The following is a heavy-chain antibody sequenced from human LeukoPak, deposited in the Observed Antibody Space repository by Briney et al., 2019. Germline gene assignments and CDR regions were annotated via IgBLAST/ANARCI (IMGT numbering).Heavy chain of an antibody. V-gene: IGHV7-4-1*02. CDR1: GYTFTSYA. CDR2: INTNTGNP. J-gene: IGHJ6*02. Sequence: VASVKVSCKASGYTFTSYAMNWVRQAPGQGLEWMGWINTNTGNPTYAQAFTGRFVFSLDTSVSTAYLQISSLKAEDTAVYYCAREDNGSGTYGMDVWGQGTTVTVSS. CDR3: AREDNGSGTYGMDV. D-gene: IGHD3-10*01.